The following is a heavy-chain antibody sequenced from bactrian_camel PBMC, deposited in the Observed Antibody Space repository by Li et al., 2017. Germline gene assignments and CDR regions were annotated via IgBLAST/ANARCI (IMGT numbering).Heavy chain of an antibody. D-gene: IGHD3*01. CDR3: GAGDTMGGGVCYEDFGY. CDR1: THSSTNCG. V-gene: IGHV3S1*01. Sequence: HVQLVESGGGSVQAGGSLKLSCTASTHSSTNCGVHWLRQAPGKGLGWVSSISTTSQTIAYADSVKGRFTISKDNAKNTLYLQMNSLKPEDTAVYYCGAGDTMGGGVCYEDFGYWGQGTQVTVS. J-gene: IGHJ6*01. CDR2: ISTTSQTI.